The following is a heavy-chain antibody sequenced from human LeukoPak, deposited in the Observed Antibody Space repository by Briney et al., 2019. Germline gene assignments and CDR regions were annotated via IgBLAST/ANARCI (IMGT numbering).Heavy chain of an antibody. CDR3: VRSSSPMALNYFDF. D-gene: IGHD3-10*01. V-gene: IGHV3-33*01. Sequence: QAGGSLRLSCAASGFTFSSYGMHWVRQAPGKGLEWVAVIWYDGSNKYYADSVKGRFTISRDNSRNTLYLQMTNLRADDTAIYYCVRSSSPMALNYFDFWGQGALVPVSS. J-gene: IGHJ4*02. CDR2: IWYDGSNK. CDR1: GFTFSSYG.